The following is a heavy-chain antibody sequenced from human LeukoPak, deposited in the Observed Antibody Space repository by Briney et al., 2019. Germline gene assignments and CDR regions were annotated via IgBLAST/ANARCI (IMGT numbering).Heavy chain of an antibody. D-gene: IGHD3-10*01. Sequence: GGSLRLSCAASGFTFSSYGVHWARQAPGKGLEWVAVIWYDGSNKYYADSVKGRFTISRDHSKNTLYLQMNSLRAEDTAVYYCSGSGSYMWENWFDPWGQGTLVTVSS. CDR3: SGSGSYMWENWFDP. J-gene: IGHJ5*02. V-gene: IGHV3-33*01. CDR2: IWYDGSNK. CDR1: GFTFSSYG.